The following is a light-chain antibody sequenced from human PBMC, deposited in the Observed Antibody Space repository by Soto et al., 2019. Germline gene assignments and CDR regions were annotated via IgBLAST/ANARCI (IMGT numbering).Light chain of an antibody. CDR1: SSNIGSNY. J-gene: IGLJ2*01. CDR2: RNN. V-gene: IGLV1-47*01. CDR3: TVWDDSLRGRL. Sequence: QSALTQPPSASGTPGQRVTISCSGSSSNIGSNYVYWYQQLPGTAPRLLIYRNNQRPSGVPDRFSGSKSGTSASLAISALRSEDEADYYCTVWDDSLRGRLFGGGTKVTVL.